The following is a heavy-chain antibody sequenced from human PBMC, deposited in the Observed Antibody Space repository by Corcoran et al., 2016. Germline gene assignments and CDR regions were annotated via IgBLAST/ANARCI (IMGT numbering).Heavy chain of an antibody. CDR3: ASRSGTPVAGTFPHF. D-gene: IGHD6-19*01. Sequence: EVQLLESGGGLVQPGGSLRLSCAASGFTFNNYAMSWVRQAPGKGLEWVSAISGSGGDTYYADSVKGRFTISRDNSKSTLCLQMNSLRAEDTAMYYCASRSGTPVAGTFPHFWGQGTLVIVSS. CDR2: ISGSGGDT. CDR1: GFTFNNYA. V-gene: IGHV3-23*01. J-gene: IGHJ4*02.